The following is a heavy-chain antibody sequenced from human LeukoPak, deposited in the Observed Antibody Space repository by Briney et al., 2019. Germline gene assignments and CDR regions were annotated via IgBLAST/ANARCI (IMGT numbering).Heavy chain of an antibody. Sequence: GGSLRLSRAASGFTFSSYSMNWVRQAPGTGLEWVSYISSSSSPIYYADSVKGRFTISRDNAKNSLYLQMNSLRAEDTAVYYCARKFGGNYGYFDCWGQGTLVTVSS. D-gene: IGHD4-23*01. J-gene: IGHJ4*02. CDR1: GFTFSSYS. CDR2: ISSSSSPI. CDR3: ARKFGGNYGYFDC. V-gene: IGHV3-48*01.